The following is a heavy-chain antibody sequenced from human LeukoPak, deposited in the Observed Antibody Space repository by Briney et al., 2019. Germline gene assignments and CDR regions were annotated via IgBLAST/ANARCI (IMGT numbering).Heavy chain of an antibody. CDR3: ARDRNDAFDI. CDR2: IYYSGST. CDR1: GGSFSSGGYY. J-gene: IGHJ3*02. Sequence: SQTLSLTCTVSGGSFSSGGYYWSWLPQYPGKGLEWIGYIYYSGSTYYNPSLKSRVTISVDTSKNQFSLKLSSVTAADTAVYYCARDRNDAFDIWGQGTMVTVSS. V-gene: IGHV4-31*03.